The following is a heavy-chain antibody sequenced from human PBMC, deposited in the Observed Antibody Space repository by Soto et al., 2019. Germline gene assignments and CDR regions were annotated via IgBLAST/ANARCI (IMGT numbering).Heavy chain of an antibody. CDR3: AKDMDTAMEYYFDY. CDR1: AFTFSSYW. V-gene: IGHV3-74*01. J-gene: IGHJ4*02. Sequence: GGSLRLSCAASAFTFSSYWMHWVRQAPGKGLVWVSRIHIDGSITNYADSVKGRFTISRDNAKNSLYLQMNSLRAEDTALYYCAKDMDTAMEYYFDYWGQGTLVTVSS. D-gene: IGHD5-18*01. CDR2: IHIDGSIT.